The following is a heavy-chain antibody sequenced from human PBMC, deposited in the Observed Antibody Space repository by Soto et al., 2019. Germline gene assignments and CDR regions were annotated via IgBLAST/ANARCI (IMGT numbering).Heavy chain of an antibody. CDR2: ISGSGGST. D-gene: IGHD2-15*01. J-gene: IGHJ4*02. V-gene: IGHV3-23*01. Sequence: GGSLRLSCAASGFTFSSYAMSWVRQAPGKGLEWVSAISGSGGSTYYADSVKGRFTISRDNSKNTLYLQMNSLRAEDTAVYYCAKGPPPDIVVVVAAKYYFDYWGQGTLVTVSS. CDR3: AKGPPPDIVVVVAAKYYFDY. CDR1: GFTFSSYA.